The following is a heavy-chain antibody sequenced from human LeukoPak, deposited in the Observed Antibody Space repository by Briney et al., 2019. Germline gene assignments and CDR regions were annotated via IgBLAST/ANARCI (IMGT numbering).Heavy chain of an antibody. CDR1: GFTFDDYA. V-gene: IGHV3-9*01. J-gene: IGHJ5*02. D-gene: IGHD6-19*01. Sequence: GRSLRLTCAASGFTFDDYAMHWVRQAQGQGLEWVSGISWNSGSIGYADSVKGRFTISRDNAKNSLYLQMNSLRAEDTALYYCAKDMVFRSGWYGWFDPWGQGTLVTVSS. CDR3: AKDMVFRSGWYGWFDP. CDR2: ISWNSGSI.